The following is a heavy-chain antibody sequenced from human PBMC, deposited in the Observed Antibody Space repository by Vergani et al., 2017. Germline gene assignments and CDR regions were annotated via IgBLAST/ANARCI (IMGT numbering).Heavy chain of an antibody. CDR3: ARDLLLGDYYYYYGMDV. V-gene: IGHV1-69*13. Sequence: QVQLVQSGAEVKKPGSSVKVSCKASGGTFSSYAISWVRQAPGQGLEWMGRIIPIFGTANYAQKFQGRVTITADESTSTAYMEPSSLRSEDTAVYYCARDLLLGDYYYYYGMDVWGQGTTVTVSS. CDR2: IIPIFGTA. CDR1: GGTFSSYA. J-gene: IGHJ6*02.